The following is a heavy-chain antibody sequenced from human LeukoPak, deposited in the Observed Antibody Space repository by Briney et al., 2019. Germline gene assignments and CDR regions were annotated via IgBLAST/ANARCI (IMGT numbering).Heavy chain of an antibody. Sequence: SETLSLTCAVYGGSFSGYYWSWIRQPPGKGLEWIGEINHSGSTYYNPSLKSRVTISVDTSKNQFSLKLSSVTAADTAVYYCARLKGGDYADYYHYYGMDVWGQGTTVTVSS. CDR1: GGSFSGYY. CDR3: ARLKGGDYADYYHYYGMDV. V-gene: IGHV4-34*01. J-gene: IGHJ6*02. D-gene: IGHD4-17*01. CDR2: INHSGST.